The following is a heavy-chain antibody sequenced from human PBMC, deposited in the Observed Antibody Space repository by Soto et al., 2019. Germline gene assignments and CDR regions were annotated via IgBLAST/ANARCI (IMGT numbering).Heavy chain of an antibody. Sequence: PGGSLRLSCAASGFTFSSYAMHWVRQAPGKGLEWVAVISYDGSNKYYADSVKGRFTISRDNSKNTLYLQMNSLRAEDTAVYYCARDPPKDYYGMDVWGQGTTVTVSS. CDR2: ISYDGSNK. J-gene: IGHJ6*02. CDR1: GFTFSSYA. V-gene: IGHV3-30-3*01. CDR3: ARDPPKDYYGMDV.